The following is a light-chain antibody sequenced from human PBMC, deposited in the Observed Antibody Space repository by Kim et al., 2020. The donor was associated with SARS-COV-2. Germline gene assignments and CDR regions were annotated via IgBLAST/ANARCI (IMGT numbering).Light chain of an antibody. V-gene: IGKV1-12*01. CDR2: GAS. CDR1: QDIGSL. Sequence: DIQMTQSPSSVSASVRDRVTVTCRASQDIGSLLAWYQQKPGGAPKLLIYGASTLLSGVPSRFSGSGSGTDFSLTISSLQPEDFATYYCQQAYGFPRTFGQGTKVDIK. CDR3: QQAYGFPRT. J-gene: IGKJ1*01.